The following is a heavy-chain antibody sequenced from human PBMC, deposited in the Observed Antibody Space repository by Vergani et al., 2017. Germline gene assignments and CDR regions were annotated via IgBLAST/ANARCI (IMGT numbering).Heavy chain of an antibody. CDR1: GFDFSSYI. CDR3: AXEYSSTSGRAFDV. D-gene: IGHD2-2*01. J-gene: IGHJ3*01. Sequence: QLVESGGGWVQPGGSLRLSCVVSGFDFSSYIMNWVRQAPGKGLEWVSFVSTGTKSQSYAESVKGRFTISRDSAKNSLYLQMDSLRAEDTAVYYCAXEYSSTSGRAFDVWGKGTKVTVSS. CDR2: VSTGTKSQ. V-gene: IGHV3-48*01.